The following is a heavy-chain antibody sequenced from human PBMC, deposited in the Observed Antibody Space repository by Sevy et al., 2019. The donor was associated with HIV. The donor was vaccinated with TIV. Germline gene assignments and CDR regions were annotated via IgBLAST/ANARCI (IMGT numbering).Heavy chain of an antibody. CDR2: ISSSSSYI. V-gene: IGHV3-21*01. CDR1: GFTFSSYS. Sequence: GGSLRLSCAASGFTFSSYSMNWVRQAPGTGLEWVSSISSSSSYIYYADSVKGRFTISRDNAKNSLYLQMNSLRAEDTAVYYCARLRARGYSYGSLDYWGQGTLVTVSS. D-gene: IGHD5-18*01. CDR3: ARLRARGYSYGSLDY. J-gene: IGHJ4*02.